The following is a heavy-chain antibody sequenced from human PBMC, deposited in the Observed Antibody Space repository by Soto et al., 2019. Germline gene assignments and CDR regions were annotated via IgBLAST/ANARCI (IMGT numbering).Heavy chain of an antibody. V-gene: IGHV3-21*01. D-gene: IGHD2-21*02. J-gene: IGHJ6*02. Sequence: GGSLRLSCAASGFTFSSYSMNWVRQAPGKGLEWVSSISSSSSYIYYADSVKGRFTISRDNAKNSLYLQMNSLRAEDTAVYYCARDVEVTREVSAGMTEETYYYYYGMDVWGQGTTVTVSS. CDR3: ARDVEVTREVSAGMTEETYYYYYGMDV. CDR1: GFTFSSYS. CDR2: ISSSSSYI.